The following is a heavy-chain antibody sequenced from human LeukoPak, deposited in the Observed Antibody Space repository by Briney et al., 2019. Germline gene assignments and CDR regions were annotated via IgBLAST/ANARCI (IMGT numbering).Heavy chain of an antibody. CDR3: ARGAMITFGGVIVEYNWFDP. D-gene: IGHD3-16*02. CDR1: GYTFTSYY. Sequence: ASVTVSFTASGYTFTSYYMHWVRQAPGQGLEWMGIISPSGGSTSYAQKFQGRVTMTRDTSTSTVYMELSSLRSEDTAVYYCARGAMITFGGVIVEYNWFDPWGQGTLVTVSS. CDR2: ISPSGGST. J-gene: IGHJ5*02. V-gene: IGHV1-46*01.